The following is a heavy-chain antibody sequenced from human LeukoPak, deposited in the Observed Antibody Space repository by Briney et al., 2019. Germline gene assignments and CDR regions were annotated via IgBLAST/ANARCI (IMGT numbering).Heavy chain of an antibody. D-gene: IGHD5-24*01. CDR1: GFTFHDYA. CDR3: AKDLEMATVPGYFDY. V-gene: IGHV3-74*01. J-gene: IGHJ4*02. Sequence: PGGSLRLSCAASGFTFHDYAMHWVRQAPGKGLVWVSRINSDGRSTNYADSVKGRFSISRDNAENTLYLQMNSLRAEDTAVYYCAKDLEMATVPGYFDYWGQGTLVTVSS. CDR2: INSDGRST.